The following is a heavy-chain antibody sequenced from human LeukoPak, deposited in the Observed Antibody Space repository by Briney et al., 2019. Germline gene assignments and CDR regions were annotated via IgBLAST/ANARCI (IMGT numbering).Heavy chain of an antibody. D-gene: IGHD6-13*01. CDR1: GGSISSGDYY. CDR2: IYYSGST. CDR3: ARGWDSSGWYGYFDY. Sequence: SQTLSLTCTVSGGSISSGDYYWSWIRQPPGKGLEWIGYIYYSGSTYYNPSLKSRVTISVDTSKNQFSLKLSSVTAADTAVYYCARGWDSSGWYGYFDYWGQGTLVTVSS. V-gene: IGHV4-30-4*01. J-gene: IGHJ4*02.